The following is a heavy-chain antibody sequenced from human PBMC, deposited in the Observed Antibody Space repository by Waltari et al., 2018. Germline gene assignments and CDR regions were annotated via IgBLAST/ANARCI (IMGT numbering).Heavy chain of an antibody. Sequence: QVQLVESGGGVVQTGRSLRLSCAASGFTFSSYGMHLVRQATGKGLEWGALIWYDGNNKYYADYVKGRFTISRDTSENTLFLQMDSLRAEDTAIYYCARLSGYNTIDYWGQGTLVTVSP. D-gene: IGHD6-25*01. V-gene: IGHV3-33*01. J-gene: IGHJ4*02. CDR3: ARLSGYNTIDY. CDR2: IWYDGNNK. CDR1: GFTFSSYG.